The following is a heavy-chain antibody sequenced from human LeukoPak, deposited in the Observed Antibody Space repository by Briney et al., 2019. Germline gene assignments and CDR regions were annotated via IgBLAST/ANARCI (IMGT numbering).Heavy chain of an antibody. CDR1: GFTFSNAW. CDR3: TTNYGGNSFLRSGFDY. D-gene: IGHD4-23*01. J-gene: IGHJ4*02. Sequence: GGSLRLSCAASGFTFSNAWMSWVRQAPGKGLEWVGRIKSKTDGGTTDYAAPVKDRFTISRDDSKNTLYLQINSLNTEDTAVYYCTTNYGGNSFLRSGFDYWGQGTLVTVSS. CDR2: IKSKTDGGTT. V-gene: IGHV3-15*01.